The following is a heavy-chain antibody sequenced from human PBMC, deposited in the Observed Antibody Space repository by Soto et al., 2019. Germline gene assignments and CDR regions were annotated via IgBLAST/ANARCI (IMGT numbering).Heavy chain of an antibody. CDR2: INHSGST. J-gene: IGHJ6*02. CDR3: ARGKVGYGSSSVEVRQGYYYYGMDV. V-gene: IGHV4-34*01. D-gene: IGHD6-6*01. CDR1: GGSFSGYY. Sequence: LSLTCAVYGGSFSGYYWSWIRQPPGKGLEWIGEINHSGSTNYNPSLKSRVTISVDTSKNQFSLKLSSVTAADTAVYYCARGKVGYGSSSVEVRQGYYYYGMDVWGQGTTVTVSS.